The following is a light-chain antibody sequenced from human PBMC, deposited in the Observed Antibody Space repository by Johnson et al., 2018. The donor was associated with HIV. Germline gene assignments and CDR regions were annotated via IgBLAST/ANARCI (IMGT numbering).Light chain of an antibody. V-gene: IGLV1-51*01. Sequence: QSVLTQPPSVSAAPGQKVTISCSGSSSNIGNNYVSWYQQLPGTAPKLLIYDNNKRPSGIPDRFSGSKSGTSATLGITGLQTGDEADYYCGTWDSSRRAGRYVFGTGTKVTVL. CDR1: SSNIGNNY. CDR3: GTWDSSRRAGRYV. CDR2: DNN. J-gene: IGLJ1*01.